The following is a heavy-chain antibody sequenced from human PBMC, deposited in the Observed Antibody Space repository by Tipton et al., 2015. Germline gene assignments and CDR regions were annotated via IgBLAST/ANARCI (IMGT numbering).Heavy chain of an antibody. CDR3: AREAVARYYYGMDV. CDR1: GGSVSSGSAYH. Sequence: QLVQSGAEVKPSETLSLTCTVSGGSVSSGSAYHWSWIRQPPGKGLEWIGNIDYSGTKNYNPSLKSRVTISLDTSRNQFSLKLSSVTAADTAVYYCAREAVARYYYGMDVWGQGTTVTVSS. V-gene: IGHV4-61*01. CDR2: IDYSGTK. D-gene: IGHD6-19*01. J-gene: IGHJ6*02.